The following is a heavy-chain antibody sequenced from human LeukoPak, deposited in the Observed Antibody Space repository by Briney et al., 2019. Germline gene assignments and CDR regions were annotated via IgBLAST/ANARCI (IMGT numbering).Heavy chain of an antibody. V-gene: IGHV4-59*08. CDR2: IYYSGNT. J-gene: IGHJ4*02. D-gene: IGHD3-10*01. CDR3: ARHRSWFGESQLGPRGPVDY. CDR1: GGSISSYY. Sequence: PSETLSLTCTVSGGSISSYYWSWIRQPPGKGLEWIGYIYYSGNTNYNPSLKSRVTISVDTSKNQFSLKLSSVTAADTAVYYCARHRSWFGESQLGPRGPVDYWGQGTLVIVSS.